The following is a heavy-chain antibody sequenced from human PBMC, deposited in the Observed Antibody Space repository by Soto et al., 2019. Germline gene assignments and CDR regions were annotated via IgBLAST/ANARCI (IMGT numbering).Heavy chain of an antibody. Sequence: QVQLVQSGAEVKKPGSSEKVSCKASGGTFSSYAISWVRQAPGQGLEWMGGIIPIFGTANYAQKFQGRVTITADESTSTVYMELSSLRSEDTAVYYCARGRPSIAARLYYYYYYGMDVWGQGTTVTVSS. CDR1: GGTFSSYA. CDR2: IIPIFGTA. V-gene: IGHV1-69*01. J-gene: IGHJ6*02. D-gene: IGHD6-6*01. CDR3: ARGRPSIAARLYYYYYYGMDV.